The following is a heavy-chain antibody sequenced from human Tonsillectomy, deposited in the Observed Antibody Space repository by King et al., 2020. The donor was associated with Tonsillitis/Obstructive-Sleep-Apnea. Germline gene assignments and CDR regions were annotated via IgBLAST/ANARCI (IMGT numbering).Heavy chain of an antibody. CDR3: AKDLILYGSRSYSNWFDP. CDR1: GFTFSSFA. CDR2: ISGSGGHT. D-gene: IGHD3-10*01. V-gene: IGHV3-23*04. J-gene: IGHJ5*02. Sequence: VQLVESGGGLVQPGGSLRLSCAASGFTFSSFAMSWVRQAPGRGLEWLSAISGSGGHTYYADSVKGRFTISRDNSKNKLYLQMNSLRAEDTAVYYCAKDLILYGSRSYSNWFDPWGQGTLVTVSS.